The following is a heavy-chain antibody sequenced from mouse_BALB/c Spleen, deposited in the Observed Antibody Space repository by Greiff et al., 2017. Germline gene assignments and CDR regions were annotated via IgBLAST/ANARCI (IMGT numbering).Heavy chain of an antibody. D-gene: IGHD2-1*01. CDR3: ARDEVYGNYGDFDY. J-gene: IGHJ2*01. V-gene: IGHV1S81*02. Sequence: QVQLQQPGAELVKPGASVKPSCKASGYTFTSYWMHWVKQRPGQGLEWIGEINPSNGRTNYNEKFKSKATLTVDKSSSTAYMQLSSLTSEDSAVYYCARDEVYGNYGDFDYWGQGTTLTVSS. CDR2: INPSNGRT. CDR1: GYTFTSYW.